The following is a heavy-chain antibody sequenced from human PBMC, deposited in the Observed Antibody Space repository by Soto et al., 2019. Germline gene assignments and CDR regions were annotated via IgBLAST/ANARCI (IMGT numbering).Heavy chain of an antibody. CDR2: INAGNGNT. D-gene: IGHD6-13*01. V-gene: IGHV1-3*01. Sequence: ASVKVSCKASGYTFTSYAMHWVRQAPGQRLEWMGWINAGNGNTKYSQKFQGRVTITRDTSASTAYTELSSLRSEDTAVYYCARGHSGSWYYYGMDVWSQGTTVTVSS. J-gene: IGHJ6*02. CDR3: ARGHSGSWYYYGMDV. CDR1: GYTFTSYA.